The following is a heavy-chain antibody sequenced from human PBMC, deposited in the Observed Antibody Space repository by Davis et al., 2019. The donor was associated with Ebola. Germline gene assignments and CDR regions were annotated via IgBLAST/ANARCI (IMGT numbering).Heavy chain of an antibody. CDR2: ISYDGSNK. CDR3: TLLQEHL. CDR1: GFTFSGYA. Sequence: GESLKISCVASGFTFSGYAMHWVRQAPGKGLEWVAVISYDGSNKYYADSVKGRFTISRDNSKNTLYLQTNSLHQGPIGLPPGTLLQEHLWG. V-gene: IGHV3-30-3*01. J-gene: IGHJ6*01.